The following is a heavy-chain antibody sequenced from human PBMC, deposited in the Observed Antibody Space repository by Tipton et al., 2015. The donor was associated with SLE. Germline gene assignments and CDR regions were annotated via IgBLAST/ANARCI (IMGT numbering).Heavy chain of an antibody. CDR2: INHSGST. V-gene: IGHV4-4*02. Sequence: TLSLTCAVSGGSISDSNWWSWVRQPPGKGLEWIGEINHSGSTNYNPSLKSRVTISVDTSKNQFSLKLSSVTAADTAVYHCARSDYGDWYFALWGQGTLVTVSS. CDR3: ARSDYGDWYFAL. J-gene: IGHJ2*01. CDR1: GGSISDSNW. D-gene: IGHD4-17*01.